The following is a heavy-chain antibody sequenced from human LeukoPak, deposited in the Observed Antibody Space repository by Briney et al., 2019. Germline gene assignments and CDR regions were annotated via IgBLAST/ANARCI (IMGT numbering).Heavy chain of an antibody. J-gene: IGHJ4*02. Sequence: GGSLRLSCAASGFTFSSYAMSWVRQAPGKGLEWVSAISGSGGSTYYADSVKGRFTISRDNSKNTLYLQMNSLRAEDTAVYYCAKEGTGQYYDYVWGSYRYYFDYWGQGTLVTVSS. V-gene: IGHV3-23*01. CDR1: GFTFSSYA. CDR2: ISGSGGST. D-gene: IGHD3-16*02. CDR3: AKEGTGQYYDYVWGSYRYYFDY.